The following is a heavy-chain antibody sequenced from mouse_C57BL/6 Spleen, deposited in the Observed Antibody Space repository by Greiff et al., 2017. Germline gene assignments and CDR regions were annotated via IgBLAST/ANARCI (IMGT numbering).Heavy chain of an antibody. CDR2: ISSGSSTI. Sequence: EVQLQESGGGLVKPGGSLKLSCAASGFTFSDYGMHWVRQAPEKGLEWVAYISSGSSTIYYADTVKGRFTISSDNVKNTLFLQMTSLRSEDTAMYYCARVTTVVAPGYFDVWGTGTTVTVSS. CDR1: GFTFSDYG. D-gene: IGHD1-1*01. J-gene: IGHJ1*03. CDR3: ARVTTVVAPGYFDV. V-gene: IGHV5-17*01.